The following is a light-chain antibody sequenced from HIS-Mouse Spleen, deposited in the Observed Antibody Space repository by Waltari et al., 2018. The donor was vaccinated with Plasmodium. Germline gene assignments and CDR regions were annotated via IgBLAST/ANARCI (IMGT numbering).Light chain of an antibody. CDR2: ENK. J-gene: IGLJ2*01. V-gene: IGLV1-51*01. Sequence: QSVLTQPPSVSAAPGQKVTISCSGSSSNIGNNYVSWYQQLPGTAPKLLIYENKKRPVGMPDRFSGSKSGTSATLGSTGLQTGDEADYYCGTWDSSLSAGVVFGGGTKLTVL. CDR3: GTWDSSLSAGVV. CDR1: SSNIGNNY.